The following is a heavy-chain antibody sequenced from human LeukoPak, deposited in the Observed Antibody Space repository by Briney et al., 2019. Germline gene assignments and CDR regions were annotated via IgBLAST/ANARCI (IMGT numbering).Heavy chain of an antibody. V-gene: IGHV1-2*02. CDR1: GYTFTGYF. J-gene: IGHJ3*02. CDR2: MSPNTGVT. CDR3: AASIIAVAGTASDI. D-gene: IGHD6-19*01. Sequence: ASVKVSCKASGYTFTGYFIHWVRQAPGQGLEWMGWMSPNTGVTKYTQRFQGRVTMTRDTSISTAYMELSRLTSDDTAIYYCAASIIAVAGTASDIWGQGTTVTVSS.